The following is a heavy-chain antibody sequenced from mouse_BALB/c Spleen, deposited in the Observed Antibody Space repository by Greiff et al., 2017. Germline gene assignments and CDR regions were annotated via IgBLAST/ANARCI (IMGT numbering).Heavy chain of an antibody. CDR2: ISSGSSTI. D-gene: IGHD2-10*02. V-gene: IGHV5-17*02. CDR1: GFTFSSFG. CDR3: ARGMVTYYYAMDY. J-gene: IGHJ4*01. Sequence: EVQLVESGGGLVQPGGSRKLSCAASGFTFSSFGMHWVRQAPEKGLEWVAYISSGSSTIYYADTVKGRFTISRDNPKNTLFLQMTSLRSEDTAMYYCARGMVTYYYAMDYWGQGTSVTVSS.